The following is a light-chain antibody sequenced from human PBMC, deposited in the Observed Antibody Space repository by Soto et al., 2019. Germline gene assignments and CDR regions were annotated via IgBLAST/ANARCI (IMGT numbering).Light chain of an antibody. J-gene: IGLJ1*01. Sequence: QSALTQPRSVSGSPGQSVTLSCTGTSSDVGGYNYVSWYQQHPGKAPKLMISDVSKRPSGVPDRFSGSKSGNTASLTISGLQAEDEADYYCCSYAGSYTFYVFGTGTKLTVL. CDR1: SSDVGGYNY. CDR3: CSYAGSYTFYV. CDR2: DVS. V-gene: IGLV2-11*01.